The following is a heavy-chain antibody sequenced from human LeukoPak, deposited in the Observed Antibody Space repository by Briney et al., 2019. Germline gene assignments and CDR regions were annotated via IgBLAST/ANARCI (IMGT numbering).Heavy chain of an antibody. D-gene: IGHD4-17*01. CDR2: IWYDGSNK. CDR1: GFTFSSYG. J-gene: IGHJ6*02. Sequence: GGSLRLSCAASGFTFSSYGMHWVRQAPGKGLEWVAVIWYDGSNKYYADSVKGRFTISRDNSKNTLYLQMNSLRAEDTAVYYCARDRHDYGDYYYYYGMDVWGQGTTVTVSS. CDR3: ARDRHDYGDYYYYYGMDV. V-gene: IGHV3-30*19.